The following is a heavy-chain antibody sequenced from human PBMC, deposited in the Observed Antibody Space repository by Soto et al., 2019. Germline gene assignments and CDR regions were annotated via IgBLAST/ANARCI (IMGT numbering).Heavy chain of an antibody. CDR1: GFTFSSYA. CDR2: ISGSGGST. D-gene: IGHD6-19*01. CDR3: AKDPWLVEPGMVY. J-gene: IGHJ4*02. V-gene: IGHV3-23*01. Sequence: LRLSCAASGFTFSSYAMSWVRQAPGKGLGWVSAISGSGGSTYYADSVKGRFNISRDNSKNTLYLQMNSLRAEDTAVYYCAKDPWLVEPGMVYWGQGTLVTVSS.